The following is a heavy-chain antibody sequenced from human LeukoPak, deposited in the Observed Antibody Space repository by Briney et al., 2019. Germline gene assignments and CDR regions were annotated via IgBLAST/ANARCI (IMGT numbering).Heavy chain of an antibody. V-gene: IGHV4-39*07. CDR3: ATGRRGGAFDI. CDR2: IYYSGST. D-gene: IGHD3-10*01. CDR1: GGSISSSSYY. Sequence: SETLSLTCTVSGGSISSSSYYWGWIRQPPGKGLEWIGSIYYSGSTYYNPSLKSRVTISVDTSKNQFSLNLSSVTAADTAVYYCATGRRGGAFDIWGQGKLVTVSS. J-gene: IGHJ3*02.